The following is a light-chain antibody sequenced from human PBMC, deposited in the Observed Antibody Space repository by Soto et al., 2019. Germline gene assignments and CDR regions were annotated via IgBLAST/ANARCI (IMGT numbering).Light chain of an antibody. J-gene: IGLJ1*01. CDR3: SSYTSTGILGV. Sequence: QSALTQPASVSGSPGQSITISCTGTSSDVGGYNYVSWYQQHPGKAPKLMIYEVSTRPSGISNRFSGSKSGNTASLTISGLQADDEADYYCSSYTSTGILGVFGTGTQLTVL. CDR1: SSDVGGYNY. CDR2: EVS. V-gene: IGLV2-14*01.